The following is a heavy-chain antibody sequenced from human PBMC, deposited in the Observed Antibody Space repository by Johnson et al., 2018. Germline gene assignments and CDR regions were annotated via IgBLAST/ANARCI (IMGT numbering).Heavy chain of an antibody. CDR3: TRDRTGIAVVD. V-gene: IGHV4-59*01. Sequence: QVQLQESGPGLVKPSETLSLNCSVSGASINGNAWGWIRQTPETGLEWIGYISYSGSTNYNPSLKSRVTISADTSQNPFSLKWKSVTAADTAVSIWTRDRTGIAVVDWGQGILGTVYS. CDR1: GASINGNA. J-gene: IGHJ4*02. CDR2: ISYSGST. D-gene: IGHD6-19*01.